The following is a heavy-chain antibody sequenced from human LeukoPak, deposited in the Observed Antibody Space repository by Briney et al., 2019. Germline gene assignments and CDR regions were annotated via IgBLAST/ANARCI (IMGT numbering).Heavy chain of an antibody. Sequence: SETLSLTCTVSGGSISSSSYYWSWIRQPPGKGLEWIGEINHSGSTNYNPSLKSRVTISVDTSKNQFSLKLSSVTAADTAVYYCARGRFGVDYYGSGSFRPFDPWGQGTLVTVSS. V-gene: IGHV4-39*07. CDR3: ARGRFGVDYYGSGSFRPFDP. D-gene: IGHD3-10*01. CDR2: INHSGST. CDR1: GGSISSSSYY. J-gene: IGHJ5*02.